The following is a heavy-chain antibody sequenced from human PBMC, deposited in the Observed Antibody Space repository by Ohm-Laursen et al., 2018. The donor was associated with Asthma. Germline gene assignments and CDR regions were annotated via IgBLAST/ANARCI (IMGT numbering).Heavy chain of an antibody. Sequence: SSVKVSCKASGGTFSSYAISWVRQATGQGLEWMGWMNPNSGNTGYAQKFQGRVTMTRNTSISTAYMELSSLTSEDTAVYYCARKAGSCISRTCYSLDFWGQGTLVTVSS. J-gene: IGHJ4*02. CDR2: MNPNSGNT. CDR1: GGTFSSYA. D-gene: IGHD2-2*01. V-gene: IGHV1-8*02. CDR3: ARKAGSCISRTCYSLDF.